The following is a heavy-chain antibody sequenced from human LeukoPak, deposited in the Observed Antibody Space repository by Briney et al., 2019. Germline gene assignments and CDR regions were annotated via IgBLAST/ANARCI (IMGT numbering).Heavy chain of an antibody. D-gene: IGHD3-10*01. CDR1: GYTFTGYY. V-gene: IGHV1-2*02. Sequence: ASVKVSCKASGYTFTGYYMHWVRQVPGQGLEWMGWINPNSGGTNYAQKFQGRVTMTRDTSISTAYMELSRLRSDDTAVYYCARVGLELLWFGELFFDYWGQGTLVTVSS. CDR3: ARVGLELLWFGELFFDY. CDR2: INPNSGGT. J-gene: IGHJ4*02.